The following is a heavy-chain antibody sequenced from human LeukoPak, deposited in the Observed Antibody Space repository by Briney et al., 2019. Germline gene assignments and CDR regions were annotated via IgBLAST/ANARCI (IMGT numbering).Heavy chain of an antibody. J-gene: IGHJ4*02. CDR3: ARHSRGEGTPSDY. CDR2: IYYSGST. CDR1: GGSISSSCYY. D-gene: IGHD3-10*01. Sequence: SENLSLTCTVSGGSISSSCYYWGWVRQPPGEGLGWIGSIYYSGSTYYNPSLKSRVTISVDTSKNQFSLKLSSVTAADTAVYYCARHSRGEGTPSDYWGQGTLVTVSS. V-gene: IGHV4-39*01.